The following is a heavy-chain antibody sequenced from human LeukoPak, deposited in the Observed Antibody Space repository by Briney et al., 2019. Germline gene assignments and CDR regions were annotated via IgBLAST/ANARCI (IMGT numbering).Heavy chain of an antibody. J-gene: IGHJ5*02. CDR1: GGTFSSYA. Sequence: SVKVSCKASGGTFSSYAISWVRQAPGQGLEWIGGIIPIFGTANYAQKFQGRVTITADESTSTAYMELSSLRSEDTAVYYCAREAPYFDWLFGWFDPWGQGTLVTVSS. V-gene: IGHV1-69*13. CDR2: IIPIFGTA. D-gene: IGHD3-9*01. CDR3: AREAPYFDWLFGWFDP.